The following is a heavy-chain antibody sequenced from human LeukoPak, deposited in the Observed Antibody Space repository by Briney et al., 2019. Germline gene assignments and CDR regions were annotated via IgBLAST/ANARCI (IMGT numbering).Heavy chain of an antibody. V-gene: IGHV3-15*01. J-gene: IGHJ4*02. Sequence: GGSLRLSCAASGFTFTNAWMDWVRQAPEKGLEWVGRIKSRPDGGTTDFAAPVKGRFTISRDDSKNTLYLHMNSVKTEDTAVYYCITVYDSVANWGRGTLVTVSS. CDR1: GFTFTNAW. D-gene: IGHD5-12*01. CDR3: ITVYDSVAN. CDR2: IKSRPDGGTT.